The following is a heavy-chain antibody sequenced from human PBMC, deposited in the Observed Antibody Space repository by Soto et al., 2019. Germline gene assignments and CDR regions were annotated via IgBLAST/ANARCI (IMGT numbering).Heavy chain of an antibody. CDR2: MSYDGNNE. J-gene: IGHJ4*02. CDR3: ARAHSGRGYSGYDYFGY. D-gene: IGHD5-12*01. Sequence: QVQLVESGGGVVQPGRSLRLSCAASGFTFSNYAMYWVRQAPGKGLEWVAVMSYDGNNEYYADSVKGRFTISRDNSKNTLYLQMNSLRVEDTAVYYCARAHSGRGYSGYDYFGYWGQGALVTVSS. V-gene: IGHV3-30-3*01. CDR1: GFTFSNYA.